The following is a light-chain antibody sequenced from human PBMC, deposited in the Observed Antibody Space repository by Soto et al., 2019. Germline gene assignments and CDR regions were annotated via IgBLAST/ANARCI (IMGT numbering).Light chain of an antibody. J-gene: IGLJ1*01. CDR2: EVT. Sequence: QSVLTQPASVSGSPGQSITISCTGTSGDVGAYNLVSWYQHLPDKAPKLIISEVTNRPSGVSDRFSGSKSGNTASLTISGLQAEDEADYYCASLTTTNFVFGSGTKVTGL. V-gene: IGLV2-14*01. CDR3: ASLTTTNFV. CDR1: SGDVGAYNL.